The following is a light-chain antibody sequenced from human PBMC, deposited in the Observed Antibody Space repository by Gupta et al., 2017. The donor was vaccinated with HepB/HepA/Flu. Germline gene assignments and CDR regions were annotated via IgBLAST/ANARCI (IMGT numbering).Light chain of an antibody. J-gene: IGKJ4*01. CDR1: QSISNW. Sequence: DIQMTQSPSTLSASVGDRVTITCRASQSISNWLAWYQQKPGKAPKLLISKASSLESGVPSRFSGSGSETXFTLTIXSLQPDDFATYYCQHDYFYPLTFVXGTKVEIK. CDR3: QHDYFYPLT. V-gene: IGKV1-5*03. CDR2: KAS.